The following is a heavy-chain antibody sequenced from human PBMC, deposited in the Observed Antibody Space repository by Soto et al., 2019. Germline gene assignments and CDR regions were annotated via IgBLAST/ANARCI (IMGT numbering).Heavy chain of an antibody. CDR3: ARFAGPYYFDF. CDR2: ISYDGGNK. Sequence: QVQLVESGGGVVQPGRSLRLSCVASGFTFRSAAMHWVRQSPDKGLEWVAVISYDGGNKYYADSVKGRFTISRDNSKSRLYLQMNSLRVEATAVYYCARFAGPYYFDFWGQGTLVTVSS. V-gene: IGHV3-30-3*01. J-gene: IGHJ4*02. CDR1: GFTFRSAA.